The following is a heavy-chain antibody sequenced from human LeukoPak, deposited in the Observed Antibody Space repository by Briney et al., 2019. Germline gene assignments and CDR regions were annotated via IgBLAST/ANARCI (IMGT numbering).Heavy chain of an antibody. CDR3: ARRSVDSSGTNWFDP. Sequence: GESLKISCKDSGYSFTSYWIGWVRLMPGKGLEWMGIIYSGDSDTRYSPSFQGQVTISADKSISTVYLQWSSLKASDTAMYYCARRSVDSSGTNWFDPWGQGTLVTVSS. D-gene: IGHD3-22*01. CDR1: GYSFTSYW. V-gene: IGHV5-51*01. CDR2: IYSGDSDT. J-gene: IGHJ5*02.